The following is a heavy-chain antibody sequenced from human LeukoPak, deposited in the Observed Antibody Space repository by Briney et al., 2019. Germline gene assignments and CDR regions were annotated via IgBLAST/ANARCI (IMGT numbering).Heavy chain of an antibody. CDR1: GGSISSGSYY. CDR2: IYTSGST. J-gene: IGHJ6*03. CDR3: AGATFGIYYYYMDV. V-gene: IGHV4-61*02. Sequence: SETLSLTCTVSGGSISSGSYYWSWIRQPAGKGLEWIGRIYTSGSTNYNPSLKSRVTMSVDTSKNQFSLKLSSVTAADTAVYYCAGATFGIYYYYMDVWGKGTTVTVTS. D-gene: IGHD3-16*01.